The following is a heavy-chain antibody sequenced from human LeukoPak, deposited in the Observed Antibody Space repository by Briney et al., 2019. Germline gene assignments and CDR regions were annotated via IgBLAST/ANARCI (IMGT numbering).Heavy chain of an antibody. CDR1: GYTFTSYA. CDR2: INAGNGNT. CDR3: AKSPVRLRLGELSPPGDY. J-gene: IGHJ4*02. Sequence: ASVKVSCEASGYTFTSYAMHWVRQAPGQRLEWMGWINAGNGNTKYSQKFQGRVTITRDTSASTAYMELSSLRSEDTAVYYCAKSPVRLRLGELSPPGDYWGQGTLVTVSS. V-gene: IGHV1-3*01. D-gene: IGHD3-16*02.